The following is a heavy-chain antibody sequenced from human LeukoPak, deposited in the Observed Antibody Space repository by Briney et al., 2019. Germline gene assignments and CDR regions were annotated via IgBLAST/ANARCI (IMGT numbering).Heavy chain of an antibody. D-gene: IGHD5-18*01. J-gene: IGHJ4*02. CDR3: ARDRMDTGTYFDY. CDR1: GYTFTTYG. V-gene: IGHV1-18*01. CDR2: ISTYNGNT. Sequence: ASVKVSCKSSGYTFTTYGITWVRQAPGQGLEWMGWISTYNGNTNYAQKLQGRVSMTTDTSTSTAYMELRSLRSDDTAMYYCARDRMDTGTYFDYWGQGTLVTVSS.